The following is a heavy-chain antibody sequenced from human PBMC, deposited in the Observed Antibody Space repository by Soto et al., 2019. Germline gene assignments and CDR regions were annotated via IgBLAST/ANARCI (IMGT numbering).Heavy chain of an antibody. J-gene: IGHJ6*02. V-gene: IGHV3-21*01. CDR3: ARGGRTSVYYYYYGMDV. CDR2: ISSSSSYI. Sequence: PGGSLRLSCAASGFTFSSYSMNWVRQAPGKGLEWVSSISSSSSYIYYADSVKGRFTISRDNAKNSLYLQMNSLRAEDTAVYYCARGGRTSVYYYYYGMDVWGQGTTVTVSS. CDR1: GFTFSSYS. D-gene: IGHD3-16*01.